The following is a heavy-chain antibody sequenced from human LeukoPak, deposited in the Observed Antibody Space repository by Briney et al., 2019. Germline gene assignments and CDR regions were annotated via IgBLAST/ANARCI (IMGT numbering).Heavy chain of an antibody. CDR3: AKPADYGYFDY. V-gene: IGHV3-30*18. J-gene: IGHJ4*02. CDR2: ISYDGSNK. D-gene: IGHD4-17*01. Sequence: GGSLRLSCAASGFTFSSYGMHWVRQAPGKGLEWVAVISYDGSNKYYADSVKGRFTISRDNSKNTLYLQMNSLRAEDTAVYYCAKPADYGYFDYWGQGTLVTVSS. CDR1: GFTFSSYG.